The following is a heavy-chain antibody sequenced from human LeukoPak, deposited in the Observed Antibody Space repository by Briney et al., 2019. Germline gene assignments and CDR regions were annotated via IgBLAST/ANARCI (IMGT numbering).Heavy chain of an antibody. D-gene: IGHD1-26*01. CDR2: MNPNSGNT. CDR1: GYTFTSYD. J-gene: IGHJ3*02. Sequence: GASVKVSCKASGYTFTSYDINWVRQATGQGLEWMGWMNPNSGNTGYAQKFQGRVTITRNTSISTAYMELSSLRSEDTAVYYCARGRELLRTVRAFDIWGQGTMVTVSS. V-gene: IGHV1-8*01. CDR3: ARGRELLRTVRAFDI.